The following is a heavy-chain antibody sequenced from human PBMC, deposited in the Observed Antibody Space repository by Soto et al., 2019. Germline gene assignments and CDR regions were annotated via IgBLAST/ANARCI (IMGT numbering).Heavy chain of an antibody. CDR2: IYYSGST. Sequence: SSETLSLTCTVSGGSISSYYWSWIRQPPGKGLEWIGYIYYSGSTNYNPSLKSRVTISVDTSKNQFSLKLSSVTAADTAVYYCARHFPIVGDYVAFDIWGQGTMVTVS. J-gene: IGHJ3*02. CDR3: ARHFPIVGDYVAFDI. V-gene: IGHV4-59*08. CDR1: GGSISSYY. D-gene: IGHD4-17*01.